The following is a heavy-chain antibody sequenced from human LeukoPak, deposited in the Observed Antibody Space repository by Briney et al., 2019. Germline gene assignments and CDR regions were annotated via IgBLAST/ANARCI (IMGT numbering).Heavy chain of an antibody. V-gene: IGHV4-61*08. CDR3: ARDMSPFNSSPYFAMEV. D-gene: IGHD6-13*01. J-gene: IGHJ6*02. CDR1: GGSVSSGDYY. Sequence: PSETLSLTCSVSGGSVSSGDYYWSWIRQPPGKGLEWIGCIYYSGSTNYNPSLKSRVTMSVEIFKNQFSLRLSSVPAADTAVYYCARDMSPFNSSPYFAMEVWGHRTNLTVSS. CDR2: IYYSGST.